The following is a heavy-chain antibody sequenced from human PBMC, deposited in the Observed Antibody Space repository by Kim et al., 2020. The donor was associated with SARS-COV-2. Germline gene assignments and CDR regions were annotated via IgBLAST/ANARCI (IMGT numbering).Heavy chain of an antibody. D-gene: IGHD3-10*01. Sequence: TFYNPSLKSRVTISVDTSKNQFSLKLNYVTAADTAVYYCARDLKGSGRQDYWGQGTLVTVSS. J-gene: IGHJ4*02. CDR3: ARDLKGSGRQDY. CDR2: T. V-gene: IGHV4-31*02.